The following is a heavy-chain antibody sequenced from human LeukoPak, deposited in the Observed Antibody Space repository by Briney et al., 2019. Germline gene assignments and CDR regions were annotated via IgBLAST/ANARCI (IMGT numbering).Heavy chain of an antibody. CDR1: GFTVSSNY. D-gene: IGHD6-19*01. CDR3: AKFRADSSGWPFDY. Sequence: GESLRLSCAASGFTVSSNYMSWVRQAPGKGLEWVSVIYSGGSTYYADSVKGRFAISRDNSKDTLYLQMNSLRAEDTAIYYCAKFRADSSGWPFDYWGQGTLVTVSS. CDR2: IYSGGST. V-gene: IGHV3-53*01. J-gene: IGHJ4*02.